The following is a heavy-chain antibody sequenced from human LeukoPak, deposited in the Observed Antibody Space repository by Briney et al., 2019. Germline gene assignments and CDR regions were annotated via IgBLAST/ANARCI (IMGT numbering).Heavy chain of an antibody. CDR1: GGSISSGSYY. D-gene: IGHD3-3*01. CDR2: IYTSGST. V-gene: IGHV4-61*02. Sequence: SETLSLTCTVTGGSISSGSYYWSWIRHPAGKGLEWIGRIYTSGSTNYNPSLKSRVTISVDTYKNQFSLKLRSVTAADTAVYYCARSPFWSGYYNIQPFDYWGQGTLVTVSS. J-gene: IGHJ4*02. CDR3: ARSPFWSGYYNIQPFDY.